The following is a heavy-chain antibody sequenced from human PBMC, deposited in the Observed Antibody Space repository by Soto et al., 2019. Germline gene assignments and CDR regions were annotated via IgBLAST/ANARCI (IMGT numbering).Heavy chain of an antibody. D-gene: IGHD3-10*01. CDR1: GFTFSSYA. Sequence: QVQLVESGGGVVQPGRSLRLSCAASGFTFSSYAMHWVRQAPGKGLEWVAVISYDGSNKYYADSVKGRFTISRDNSKNTLYLLMNSLRAEDTAVYYCARDNYYGSGSYPTCLDCTTNRRFDYWGQGTLVTVSS. J-gene: IGHJ4*02. CDR3: ARDNYYGSGSYPTCLDCTTNRRFDY. CDR2: ISYDGSNK. V-gene: IGHV3-30-3*01.